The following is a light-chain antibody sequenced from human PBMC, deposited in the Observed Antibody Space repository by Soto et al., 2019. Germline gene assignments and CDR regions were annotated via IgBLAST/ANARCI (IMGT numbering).Light chain of an antibody. CDR3: QQYGRPPQT. CDR2: GAA. Sequence: EIVLTQSPGTLSLSPGERATLSCRASQSVDSSYLAWYQQKPGQAPRLLIYGAASRATGISDRFSGSGSGTDFSLTSSRLDPEDSAVYYCQQYGRPPQTFGQGTKVEI. V-gene: IGKV3-20*01. J-gene: IGKJ1*01. CDR1: QSVDSSY.